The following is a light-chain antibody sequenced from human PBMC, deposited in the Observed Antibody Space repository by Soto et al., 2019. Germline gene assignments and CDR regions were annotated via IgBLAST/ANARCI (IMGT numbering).Light chain of an antibody. CDR2: EAS. Sequence: STLSASVGDRVTITCRASQNIRKWLAWYQQKPGRAPKLLIYEASNLEGGVPFRFSGSGSGTEFTLTISSLQPDDFATYFCQAYNSYLWTFGQGTKV. CDR1: QNIRKW. J-gene: IGKJ1*01. V-gene: IGKV1-5*01. CDR3: QAYNSYLWT.